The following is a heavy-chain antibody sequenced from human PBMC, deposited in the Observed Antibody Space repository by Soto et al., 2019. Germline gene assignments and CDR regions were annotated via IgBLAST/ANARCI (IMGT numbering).Heavy chain of an antibody. Sequence: ASVKVSCKASGYTFTNYHMHWVRQAPGQGLEWLGIINPSDSTAYAQNLQGRVTITRDTSTSTVYMELRSLRSEDTAVYFCSRAVRVDYSGASKDHWGPGTLVTVSS. D-gene: IGHD4-4*01. CDR1: GYTFTNYH. V-gene: IGHV1-46*03. CDR3: SRAVRVDYSGASKDH. J-gene: IGHJ4*02. CDR2: INPSDST.